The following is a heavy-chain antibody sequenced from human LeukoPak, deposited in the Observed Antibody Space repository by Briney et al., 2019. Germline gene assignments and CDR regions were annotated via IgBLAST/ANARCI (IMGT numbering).Heavy chain of an antibody. CDR2: INPNSGGT. J-gene: IGHJ5*02. CDR3: ARVGRYCSSTSCYTGDWFDP. D-gene: IGHD2-2*02. CDR1: GYTFTGYY. V-gene: IGHV1-2*02. Sequence: ASVKVSCKASGYTFTGYYMHWVRQAPGQGLEWMGWINPNSGGTNYAQKFQGRVTMTRDTSISTAYMELSRLRSDVTAVYYCARVGRYCSSTSCYTGDWFDPWGQGTLVTVSS.